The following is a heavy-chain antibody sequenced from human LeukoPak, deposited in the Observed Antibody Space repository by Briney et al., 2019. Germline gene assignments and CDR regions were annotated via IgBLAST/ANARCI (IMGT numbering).Heavy chain of an antibody. J-gene: IGHJ3*02. D-gene: IGHD3-22*01. V-gene: IGHV3-7*01. CDR1: GFTFSSYS. Sequence: PGGSLRLSCAASGFTFSSYSMNWVRQAPGKGLEWVANIKQDGSEKYYVDSMKGRFTISRDNAKNSLYLQMNSLRVEDTAVYYCARDPFDSSGYGAFDIWGQGTMVTVSS. CDR2: IKQDGSEK. CDR3: ARDPFDSSGYGAFDI.